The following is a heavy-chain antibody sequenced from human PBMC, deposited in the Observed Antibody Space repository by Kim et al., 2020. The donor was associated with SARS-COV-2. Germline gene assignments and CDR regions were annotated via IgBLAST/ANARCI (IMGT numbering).Heavy chain of an antibody. D-gene: IGHD2-21*01. V-gene: IGHV1-18*01. CDR3: ARAVVMDV. Sequence: GNTNYAQKFQGRVIMTRDTSTSTAYLELGSLISDDTAVYYCARAVVMDVWGKGTTVTVSS. J-gene: IGHJ6*04. CDR2: GNT.